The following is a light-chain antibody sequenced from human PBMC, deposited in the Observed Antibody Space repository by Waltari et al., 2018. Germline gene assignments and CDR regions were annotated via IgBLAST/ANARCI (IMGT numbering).Light chain of an antibody. V-gene: IGLV3-10*01. CDR1: ALTKHY. CDR3: YSGDDSGNQEV. Sequence: SYELTQPPSVSVSPGQTARITCPGAALTKHYVFWYQQKSGQAPVLVIYEDTERPSGIPERFSGSSSGTMATLTISGAQVEDEADYYCYSGDDSGNQEVFGGGTKLTVL. J-gene: IGLJ2*01. CDR2: EDT.